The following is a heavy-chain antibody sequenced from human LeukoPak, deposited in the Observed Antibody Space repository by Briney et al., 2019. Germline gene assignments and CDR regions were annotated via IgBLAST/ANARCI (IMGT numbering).Heavy chain of an antibody. CDR2: INPNSGGT. V-gene: IGHV1-2*02. CDR1: GYTFTGYY. J-gene: IGHJ6*03. CDR3: AREIRYFDWLPYYYCYMDV. D-gene: IGHD3-9*01. Sequence: GASVKVSCKASGYTFTGYYMHWVRQAPGQGLEWMGWINPNSGGTNYAQKFQGRVTMTRDTSISTAYMELSRLRSDDTAVYYCAREIRYFDWLPYYYCYMDVWGKGTTVTISS.